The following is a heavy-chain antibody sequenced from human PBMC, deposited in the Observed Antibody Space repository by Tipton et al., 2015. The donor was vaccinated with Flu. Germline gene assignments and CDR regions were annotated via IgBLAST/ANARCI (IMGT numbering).Heavy chain of an antibody. CDR2: IYYSGST. CDR3: ARSGYSSCWYQYCYYYMVV. Sequence: TLSLTCTVSGGSISSYYWSWIRQPPGKGLEWIGYIYYSGSTNYNPSPKSRVTISVDTSKNQISLKLRSVTAAGTAVYYCARSGYSSCWYQYCYYYMVVWGKGTTLTVSS. D-gene: IGHD6-13*01. V-gene: IGHV4-59*01. J-gene: IGHJ6*03. CDR1: GGSISSYY.